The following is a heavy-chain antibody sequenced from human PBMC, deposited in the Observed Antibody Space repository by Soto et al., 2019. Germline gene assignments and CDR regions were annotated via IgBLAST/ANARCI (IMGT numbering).Heavy chain of an antibody. CDR1: GFTFDDYA. CDR2: ISWNSGSI. D-gene: IGHD1-26*01. J-gene: IGHJ3*02. CDR3: AKDPSPLGAAAGDAFDI. Sequence: EVQLVESGGGLVQPGRSLRLSCAASGFTFDDYAMHWVRQAPGKGLEWVSGISWNSGSIGYADSVKGRFTISRDNAKNSLYLQMNSLRAEDTALYYCAKDPSPLGAAAGDAFDIWGQGTMVTVSS. V-gene: IGHV3-9*01.